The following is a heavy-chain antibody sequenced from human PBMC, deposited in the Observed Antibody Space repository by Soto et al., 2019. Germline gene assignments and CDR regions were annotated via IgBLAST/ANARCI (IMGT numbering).Heavy chain of an antibody. Sequence: GASVKVSCKASGFTFTSSAVQWVRQARGQRLEWIGWIVVGSGNTNYAQKFQERVTITRDMSTSTAYTELSRLRSDGTAVYYCATAPMNFDKSDYHTYYYGMDVWGQGTTVTVSS. V-gene: IGHV1-58*01. J-gene: IGHJ6*02. D-gene: IGHD3-16*01. CDR2: IVVGSGNT. CDR1: GFTFTSSA. CDR3: ATAPMNFDKSDYHTYYYGMDV.